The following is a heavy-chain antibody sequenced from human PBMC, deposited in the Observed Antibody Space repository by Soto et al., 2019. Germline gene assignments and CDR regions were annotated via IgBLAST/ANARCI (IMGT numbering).Heavy chain of an antibody. CDR1: GFTFSSYG. Sequence: GGSLRLSCAASGFTFSSYGMHWVRQAPGKGLEWVAVIWYDGSNKYYADSVKGRFTISRDNSKNTLYLQMNSLRAEDTAVYYCARSYFAWGYMDVWGKGTTVTVSS. CDR3: ARSYFAWGYMDV. D-gene: IGHD1-26*01. V-gene: IGHV3-33*01. J-gene: IGHJ6*03. CDR2: IWYDGSNK.